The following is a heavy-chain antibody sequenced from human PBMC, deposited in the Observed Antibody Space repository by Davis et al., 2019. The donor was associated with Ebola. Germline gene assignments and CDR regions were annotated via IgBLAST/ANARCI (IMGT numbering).Heavy chain of an antibody. J-gene: IGHJ6*04. Sequence: MPSETLSLTCAVYGGSFSGYYWSWIRQPPGKGLEWIGEINHSGSTNYNPSLKSRVTISVDTSKNQFSLKLSSVTAADTAVYYCASLVYVGYGMDVWGKGTTVTVSS. V-gene: IGHV4-34*01. CDR3: ASLVYVGYGMDV. CDR2: INHSGST. D-gene: IGHD1-14*01. CDR1: GGSFSGYY.